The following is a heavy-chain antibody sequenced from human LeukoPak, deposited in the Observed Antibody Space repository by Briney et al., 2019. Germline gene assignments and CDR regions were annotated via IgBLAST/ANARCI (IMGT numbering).Heavy chain of an antibody. CDR2: INWNGGST. D-gene: IGHD6-13*01. Sequence: GRSLRLSCAASGFTFDDYGMSWVRQAPGKGLEWVSGINWNGGSTGYADSVKGRFTISRDNAKNSLYLQMNSLRAEDTALYYCAKDWGPGIAAAGTFDYWGQGTLVTVSS. J-gene: IGHJ4*02. CDR3: AKDWGPGIAAAGTFDY. CDR1: GFTFDDYG. V-gene: IGHV3-20*04.